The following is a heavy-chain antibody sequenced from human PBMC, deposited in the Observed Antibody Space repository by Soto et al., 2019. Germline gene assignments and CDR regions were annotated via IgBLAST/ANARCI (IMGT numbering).Heavy chain of an antibody. CDR2: VYHSGSA. J-gene: IGHJ5*02. CDR3: ASMRGHSSGWYEGWFDP. CDR1: GGSISSTSW. D-gene: IGHD6-19*01. Sequence: QVQLQESGPALVKPSGTLSLTCAVSGGSISSTSWWSWVRQPPGKGLEWIGEVYHSGSANYNPSLKSRVTKSVDTAKNQFSLSLSSVTAADTAIYYCASMRGHSSGWYEGWFDPWGQGTLVTVSS. V-gene: IGHV4-4*02.